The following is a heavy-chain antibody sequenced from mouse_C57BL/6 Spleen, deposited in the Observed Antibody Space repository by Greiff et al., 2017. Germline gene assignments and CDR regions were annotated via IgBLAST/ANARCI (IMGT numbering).Heavy chain of an antibody. Sequence: EVQLQQSGGGLVQPGGSMKLSCAASGFTFSDAWMDWVRQSPEKGLEWVAEIRNKANNHATYYAESVKGRFTISRDDSKSSVYLQMNSLRAEDTVIYYCTRGDYGNTMDYWGQGTSVTVSS. CDR3: TRGDYGNTMDY. J-gene: IGHJ4*01. CDR1: GFTFSDAW. V-gene: IGHV6-6*01. D-gene: IGHD2-1*01. CDR2: IRNKANNHAT.